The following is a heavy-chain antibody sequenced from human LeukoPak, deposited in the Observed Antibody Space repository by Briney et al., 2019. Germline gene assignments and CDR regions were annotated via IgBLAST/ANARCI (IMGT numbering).Heavy chain of an antibody. D-gene: IGHD3-22*01. J-gene: IGHJ4*02. V-gene: IGHV4-31*03. CDR2: IYYSGST. CDR3: ARESLSNDSSGYYVPGFFDY. CDR1: GGSISSGGYY. Sequence: SETLSLTCTVSGGSISSGGYYWSWIRQHPGKGLEWIGYIYYSGSTYYNPSLKSRVTISVDTSKNQFSLKLSSVTAADTAVYYCARESLSNDSSGYYVPGFFDYWGQGTLVTVSS.